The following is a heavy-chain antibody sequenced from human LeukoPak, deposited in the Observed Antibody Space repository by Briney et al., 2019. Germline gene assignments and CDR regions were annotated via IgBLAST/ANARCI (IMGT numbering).Heavy chain of an antibody. Sequence: PSETLSLTCTVSGDSISSYSWSWIRQPPGKELEWIGYIYNSGSTNYNPSLKSRVTISVDTSKNQFSLKLTSVTAADTAVYYCARETFYGSGSYVGSWGQGTLVTVSA. V-gene: IGHV4-59*01. J-gene: IGHJ5*02. D-gene: IGHD3-10*01. CDR2: IYNSGST. CDR1: GDSISSYS. CDR3: ARETFYGSGSYVGS.